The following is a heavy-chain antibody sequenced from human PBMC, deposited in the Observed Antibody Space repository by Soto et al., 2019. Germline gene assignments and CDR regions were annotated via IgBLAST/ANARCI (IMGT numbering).Heavy chain of an antibody. V-gene: IGHV4-38-2*01. CDR2: IYHSGST. CDR1: GYSISSGYY. CDR3: ARSRKSNWFDP. J-gene: IGHJ5*02. Sequence: SETLSLTCAVSGYSISSGYYWGWIRQPPGKGLEWIGSIYHSGSTYYNPSLKSRVTISVDTSKNQFSLKLSSVTAADTAVYYCARSRKSNWFDPWGQGTLVT.